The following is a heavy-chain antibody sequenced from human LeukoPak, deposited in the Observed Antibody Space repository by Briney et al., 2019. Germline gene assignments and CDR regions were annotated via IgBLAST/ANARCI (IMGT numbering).Heavy chain of an antibody. J-gene: IGHJ4*02. CDR1: GGSFSGYY. CDR3: ARSRLGSGSSPFDY. D-gene: IGHD3-10*01. CDR2: IYYTGST. Sequence: SETLSLTCAVYGGSFSGYYWSWIRQPPGKGLEWIGTIYYTGSTYYNPSLKSRVTISVDTSKNQFSLRLSSVTAADTAVYYCARSRLGSGSSPFDYWGQGTLVTVSS. V-gene: IGHV4-34*01.